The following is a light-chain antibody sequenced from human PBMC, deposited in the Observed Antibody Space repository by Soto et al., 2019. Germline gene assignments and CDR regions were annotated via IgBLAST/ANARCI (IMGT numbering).Light chain of an antibody. V-gene: IGLV2-8*01. Sequence: QSVLTQPPSASGSPGQSVTISCTGTNSDVGGYNYVSWYQQYPGKAPKLLIYEVSKRPSGVPDRFSGSKSGNTASLTVSGLQAEDEADYHCSSYAGRKLGFGGGTKLTVL. CDR1: NSDVGGYNY. CDR3: SSYAGRKLG. J-gene: IGLJ2*01. CDR2: EVS.